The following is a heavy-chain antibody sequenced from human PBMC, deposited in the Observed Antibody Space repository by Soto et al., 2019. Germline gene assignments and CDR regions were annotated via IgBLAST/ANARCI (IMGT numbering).Heavy chain of an antibody. V-gene: IGHV3-33*01. CDR2: IWYDGNNK. J-gene: IGHJ4*02. CDR3: VASDPFEY. Sequence: GGSLRLSCAASGFTFTSYGMHWVRQAPGKGLEWVAVIWYDGNNKYYADSVKGRFTISRDNSKNTVHLQMNSLRAEDTAVYYCVASDPFEYWGQGTQVTVSS. CDR1: GFTFTSYG.